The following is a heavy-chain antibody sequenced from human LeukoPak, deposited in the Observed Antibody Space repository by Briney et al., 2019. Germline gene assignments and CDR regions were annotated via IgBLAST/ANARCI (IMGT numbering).Heavy chain of an antibody. J-gene: IGHJ4*02. CDR1: GYTFTSYG. V-gene: IGHV1-18*01. CDR3: ARGPTYYDSSGEKNLNPFDY. CDR2: ISAYNGNT. D-gene: IGHD3-22*01. Sequence: ASVKVSCKASGYTFTSYGISWVRQAPGQGLEWMGWISAYNGNTNYAQKLQGRVTMTTDTSTSTAYMELRSLRSDDTAVYYCARGPTYYDSSGEKNLNPFDYWGQGTLVTVSS.